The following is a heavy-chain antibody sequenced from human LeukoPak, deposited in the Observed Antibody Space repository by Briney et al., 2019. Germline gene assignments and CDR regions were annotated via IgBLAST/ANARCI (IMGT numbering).Heavy chain of an antibody. CDR2: IYYSGST. V-gene: IGHV4-59*01. CDR1: GGSISSYY. D-gene: IGHD3-10*01. Sequence: PSETLSLTCTVSGGSISSYYWSWIRQPPGKGLEWIGYIYYSGSTNYNPSLKSRVTISVDTSKNQFSLELSSVTAADTAVYYCARSVWGFGEFQLLYYYYYGMDVWGQGTTVTVSS. J-gene: IGHJ6*02. CDR3: ARSVWGFGEFQLLYYYYYGMDV.